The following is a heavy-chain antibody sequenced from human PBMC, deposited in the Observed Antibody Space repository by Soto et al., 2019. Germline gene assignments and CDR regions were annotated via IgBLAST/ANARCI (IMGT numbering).Heavy chain of an antibody. Sequence: EVQLLESGGGLVQPGGSLRLSCAASGFPFSNFAMTWVRQAPGKGLDWVSTISSFSTNTYYADSVKGRFTISRDNSRNTLYXXXXXXXXXXXXXXXXXXXXXXXXXGDKADDDHWGQGTLVTVSS. D-gene: IGHD3-9*01. V-gene: IGHV3-23*05. CDR3: XXXXXXXXXGDKADDDH. CDR1: GFPFSNFA. CDR2: ISSFSTNT. J-gene: IGHJ4*02.